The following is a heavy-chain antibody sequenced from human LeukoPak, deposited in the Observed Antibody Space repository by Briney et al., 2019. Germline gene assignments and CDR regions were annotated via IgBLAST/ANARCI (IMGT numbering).Heavy chain of an antibody. CDR2: IYYSGST. J-gene: IGHJ4*02. CDR1: GGSISSSSYY. Sequence: SETLSLTCTVSGGSISSSSYYWGWIRQPPGKGLEWIGSIYYSGSTYYKPSLESRVTISVDTSKNQFSLKLSSVTAADTAVYYCARCPRTSSGFDYWGQGTLVTVSS. D-gene: IGHD3-3*01. V-gene: IGHV4-39*01. CDR3: ARCPRTSSGFDY.